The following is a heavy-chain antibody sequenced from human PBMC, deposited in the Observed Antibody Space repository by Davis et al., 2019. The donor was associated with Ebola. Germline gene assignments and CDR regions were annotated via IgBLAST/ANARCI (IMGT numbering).Heavy chain of an antibody. Sequence: MPSETLSLTCTVSGGSISSSSYYWGWIRQPPGKGLEWIGEINHSGSTNYNPSLKSRVTISVDTSKNQFSLKLSSVTAADTAVYYCARGAGDDFWSGYSAFYYYYGMDVWGKGTTVTVSS. CDR3: ARGAGDDFWSGYSAFYYYYGMDV. D-gene: IGHD3-3*01. CDR1: GGSISSSSYY. CDR2: INHSGST. V-gene: IGHV4-39*07. J-gene: IGHJ6*04.